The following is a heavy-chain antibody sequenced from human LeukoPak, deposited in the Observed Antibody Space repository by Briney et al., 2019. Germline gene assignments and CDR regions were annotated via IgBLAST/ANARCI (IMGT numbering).Heavy chain of an antibody. CDR1: GDTLTELS. CDR2: FDPEDGET. V-gene: IGHV1-24*01. J-gene: IGHJ6*03. CDR3: ARPRFPYYRLSGPDYYYMDV. D-gene: IGHD3-10*01. Sequence: GASVKVSCKVSGDTLTELSMHWVRQAPGKGLEWMGGFDPEDGETIYAQKFQGRVTMTEDTSTDTAYMELTSLRSEDTAVYYCARPRFPYYRLSGPDYYYMDVWGKGTTVTVSS.